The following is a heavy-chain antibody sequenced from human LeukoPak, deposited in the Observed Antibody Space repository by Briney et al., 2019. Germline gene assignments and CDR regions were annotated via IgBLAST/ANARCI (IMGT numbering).Heavy chain of an antibody. CDR3: ATDLWVVGAFDY. V-gene: IGHV1-24*01. J-gene: IGHJ4*02. CDR2: FDPEDGEA. CDR1: GYTLTELS. D-gene: IGHD1-26*01. Sequence: ASVKVSXKVSGYTLTELSMHWVRQAPGKGLEWMGGFDPEDGEAIYAQKFQGRVTMTEDTSTDTAYMELSSLRSEDTAVYYCATDLWVVGAFDYWGQGTLVTVSS.